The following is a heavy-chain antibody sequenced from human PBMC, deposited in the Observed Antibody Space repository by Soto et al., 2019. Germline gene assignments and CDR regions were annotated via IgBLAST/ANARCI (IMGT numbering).Heavy chain of an antibody. CDR3: ARGSLSPWELPSRIDY. CDR2: IWYDGSNK. V-gene: IGHV3-33*01. D-gene: IGHD1-26*01. Sequence: GGSLRLSCAASGFTFSSYGMHWVRQAPGKGLEWVAVIWYDGSNKYYADSVKGRFTISRDNSKNTLYLQMNSLRAEDTAVYYCARGSLSPWELPSRIDYWGQGTLVTVSS. CDR1: GFTFSSYG. J-gene: IGHJ4*02.